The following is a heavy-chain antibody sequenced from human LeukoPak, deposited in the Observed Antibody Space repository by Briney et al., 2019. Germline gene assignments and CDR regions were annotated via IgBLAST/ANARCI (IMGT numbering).Heavy chain of an antibody. D-gene: IGHD1-7*01. CDR2: INHSGST. V-gene: IGHV4-34*01. CDR3: ARHGRTTSSQARGGWFDP. CDR1: GGSFSGYY. J-gene: IGHJ5*02. Sequence: SETLSLTCAVYGGSFSGYYWSWIRQPPGKGLEWIGEINHSGSTNYNPSLKSRVTISVDTSKNQFSLKLSSVTAADTAVYYCARHGRTTSSQARGGWFDPWGQGTLVTVSS.